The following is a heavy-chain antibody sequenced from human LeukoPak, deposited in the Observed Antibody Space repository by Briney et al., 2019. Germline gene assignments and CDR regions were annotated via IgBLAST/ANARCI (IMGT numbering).Heavy chain of an antibody. CDR2: INPNSGGT. J-gene: IGHJ4*02. V-gene: IGHV1-2*02. CDR3: ARDHQSSYYDFWSGYPLDY. D-gene: IGHD3-3*01. CDR1: GYTFTGYY. Sequence: ASVKVSCKASGYTFTGYYMHWVRQAPGQGLEWMGWINPNSGGTNYAQKFQGRVTMTRDTSISTAYMELSRLRSDDTAVYYCARDHQSSYYDFWSGYPLDYWGQGTLVTVSS.